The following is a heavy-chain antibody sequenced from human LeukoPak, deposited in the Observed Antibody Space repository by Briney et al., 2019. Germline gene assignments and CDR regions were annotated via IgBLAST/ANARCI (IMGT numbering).Heavy chain of an antibody. CDR1: GFTFSSYS. CDR2: ISSSSSYI. CDR3: ARGRSSTSCADY. D-gene: IGHD2-2*01. J-gene: IGHJ4*02. V-gene: IGHV3-21*01. Sequence: GGSLRLSCAASGFTFSSYSMNWVRQAPGKGLEWVSSISSSSSYIYYADSVKGRFTISRDNAKNSLYLQMNSPRAEDTAVYYCARGRSSTSCADYWGQGTLVTVSS.